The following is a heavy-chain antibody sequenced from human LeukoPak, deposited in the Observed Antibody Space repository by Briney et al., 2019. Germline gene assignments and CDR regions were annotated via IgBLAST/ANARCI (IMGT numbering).Heavy chain of an antibody. CDR2: ISGSGGST. J-gene: IGHJ5*02. CDR1: GFIFNKHA. D-gene: IGHD1-26*01. V-gene: IGHV3-23*01. CDR3: AKDEGARIVGDTTRFDP. Sequence: GGSLRLSCAASGFIFNKHAMSWVRQAPGKGLEWVSAISGSGGSTYYADSVKGRFTISRDNSKNTLYLQMNSLRAEDTAVYYCAKDEGARIVGDTTRFDPWGQGTLVTVSS.